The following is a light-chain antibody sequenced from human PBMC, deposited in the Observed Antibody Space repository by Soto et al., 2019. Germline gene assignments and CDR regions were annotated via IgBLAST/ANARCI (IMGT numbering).Light chain of an antibody. Sequence: EIVLTQSPGTLSLSPGERAILSCRASQSVTSTYSAWYQQKPGQAPRLLIYGVSNRATGIPDRFSGSGSGTDFALTISRLESEDFAVYYCQQYGNFPWTFGQGTKVEIK. CDR2: GVS. CDR1: QSVTSTY. V-gene: IGKV3-20*01. CDR3: QQYGNFPWT. J-gene: IGKJ1*01.